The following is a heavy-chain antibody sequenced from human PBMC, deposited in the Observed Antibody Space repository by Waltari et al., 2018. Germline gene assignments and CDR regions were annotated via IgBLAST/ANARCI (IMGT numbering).Heavy chain of an antibody. CDR1: GYTFTNYE. V-gene: IGHV1-18*01. CDR2: RRPYKGDT. J-gene: IGHJ6*02. Sequence: QVQLVQSGGEVKKPGASVKVSCEASGYTFTNYELSWVRQAPGQGLEWMGRRRPYKGDTKYAQNVQGRVAMTTETSTSTAYMDRRSLRSDDTAVYFCARHTNAKSAAIQDGMDVWGQGTTVTVSS. CDR3: ARHTNAKSAAIQDGMDV. D-gene: IGHD2-2*01.